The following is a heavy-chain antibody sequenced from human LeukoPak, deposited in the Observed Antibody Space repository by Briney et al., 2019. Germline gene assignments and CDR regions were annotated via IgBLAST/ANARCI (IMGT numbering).Heavy chain of an antibody. V-gene: IGHV4-39*01. CDR2: IYYSGST. CDR1: GGSISSSYYY. Sequence: PSETLSLTCTVPGGSISSSYYYSGWIRQPPGKGLEWIGSIYYSGSTYYNPSLKSRVTISVDTSKDQFSLKLSSVTAADTAVYYCSRLGWEYCTYGVCYLDHWGQGTLVTVSS. D-gene: IGHD2-8*01. CDR3: SRLGWEYCTYGVCYLDH. J-gene: IGHJ5*02.